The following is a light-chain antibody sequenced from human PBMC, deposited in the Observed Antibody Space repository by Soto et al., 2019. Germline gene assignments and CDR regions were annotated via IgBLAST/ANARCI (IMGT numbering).Light chain of an antibody. Sequence: QSALSQPASVSGSPGQSITISCTGTSSDVGANNLVSWYQQLPGTAPKLMICEVSNRPSGVSNRFSGSKSGNTASLTISGLQAEDEADYYCSSYTSSGTIFGGGTKLTVL. CDR2: EVS. J-gene: IGLJ2*01. CDR1: SSDVGANNL. CDR3: SSYTSSGTI. V-gene: IGLV2-14*01.